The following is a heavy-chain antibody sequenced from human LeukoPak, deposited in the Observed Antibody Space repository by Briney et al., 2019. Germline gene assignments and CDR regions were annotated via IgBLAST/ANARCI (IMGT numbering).Heavy chain of an antibody. J-gene: IGHJ3*02. CDR3: ARANYYGSGRAAFDI. CDR2: INSDGSST. D-gene: IGHD3-10*01. CDR1: GFTFSSYW. Sequence: GGSLRLSCAASGFTFSSYWMHWVRQAPGKGLVWVSRINSDGSSTSYADSVKGRFTISRDNAKNTLYLQMNSLRAEDTTVYYCARANYYGSGRAAFDIWGQGTMVTVSS. V-gene: IGHV3-74*01.